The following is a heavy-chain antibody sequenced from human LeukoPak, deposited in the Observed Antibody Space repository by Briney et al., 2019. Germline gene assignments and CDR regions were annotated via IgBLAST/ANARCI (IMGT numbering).Heavy chain of an antibody. D-gene: IGHD1-26*01. J-gene: IGHJ4*02. Sequence: QSGGSLRLSCEASGFTFGNYAIHWVRQVPGEGLEWVAIITHNGGTQYYADSVKGRFTISRDNSQSTVFLQMNSLRPEDTAVYYCARGAQSGAFSDFDYWGQGTLVTVSS. CDR2: ITHNGGTQ. V-gene: IGHV3-30-3*01. CDR3: ARGAQSGAFSDFDY. CDR1: GFTFGNYA.